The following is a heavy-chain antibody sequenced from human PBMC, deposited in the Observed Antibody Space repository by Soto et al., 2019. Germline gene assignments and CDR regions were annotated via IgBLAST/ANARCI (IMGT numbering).Heavy chain of an antibody. V-gene: IGHV1-69*13. D-gene: IGHD2-21*02. Sequence: SVKVSGKASGVTFNKFAFSWVRQAPGQGFEWMGGIIPVFRSANYAQRFRGRITITADEYTSTVYLYLNDLRSDDTAVYYCARRYCASDNCPLFYYFVDLWGLGTTVTV. CDR2: IIPVFRSA. CDR3: ARRYCASDNCPLFYYFVDL. CDR1: GVTFNKFA. J-gene: IGHJ6*02.